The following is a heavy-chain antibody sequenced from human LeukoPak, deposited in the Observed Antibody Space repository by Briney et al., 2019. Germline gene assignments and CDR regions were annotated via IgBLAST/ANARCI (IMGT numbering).Heavy chain of an antibody. V-gene: IGHV1-18*01. CDR3: ARAQTTGFGESIDY. D-gene: IGHD3-10*01. CDR1: GYTFTSYG. Sequence: ASVKVSCKASGYTFTSYGISWVRQAPGQGLEWMGWISAYNGNTNYAQKLQGRVTVTTDTSTTTAYMELRSLRSDDTAVYYCARAQTTGFGESIDYWGQGTLVTASS. CDR2: ISAYNGNT. J-gene: IGHJ4*02.